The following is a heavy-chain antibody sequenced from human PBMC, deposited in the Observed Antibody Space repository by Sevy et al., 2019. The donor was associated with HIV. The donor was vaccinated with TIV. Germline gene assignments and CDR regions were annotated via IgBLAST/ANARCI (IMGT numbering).Heavy chain of an antibody. J-gene: IGHJ4*02. V-gene: IGHV1-2*06. Sequence: ASVKVSCKASGYTFTGYYMHWVRQAPGQGLEWMGRINPNSGGTNYAQKFQGRVTMTSDTSISTAYMELGRLRSDDTAVYYCARDGSSSPRDYWGQGTLVTVSS. CDR2: INPNSGGT. CDR1: GYTFTGYY. D-gene: IGHD1-26*01. CDR3: ARDGSSSPRDY.